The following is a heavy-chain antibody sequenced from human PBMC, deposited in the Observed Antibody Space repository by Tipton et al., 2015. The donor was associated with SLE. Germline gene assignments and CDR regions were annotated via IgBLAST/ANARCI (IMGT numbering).Heavy chain of an antibody. CDR3: ARVLYSSSFFDY. J-gene: IGHJ4*02. Sequence: LRLSCTVSGGSISSYYWSWIRQPPGKGLEWIGYIYYSGSTNYNPSLKSRVTISVGTSKNQFSLKLSSVTAADTAVYYCARVLYSSSFFDYWGQGTLVTVSS. V-gene: IGHV4-59*01. CDR2: IYYSGST. D-gene: IGHD6-6*01. CDR1: GGSISSYY.